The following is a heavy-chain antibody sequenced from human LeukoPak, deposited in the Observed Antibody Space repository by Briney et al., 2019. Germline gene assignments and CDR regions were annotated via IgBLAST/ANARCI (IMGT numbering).Heavy chain of an antibody. V-gene: IGHV3-30-3*01. J-gene: IGHJ4*02. CDR1: GFTFSSYA. CDR2: ISYDGSNK. Sequence: PGGSLRLSCAASGFTFSSYAMNWVRQAPGKGLEWVAFISYDGSNKYYADSVKGRFTISRDNSKNTLYLQMNSLRAEDTAVYYCARDAGYYYDSSGFDYWGQGTLVTVSS. CDR3: ARDAGYYYDSSGFDY. D-gene: IGHD3-22*01.